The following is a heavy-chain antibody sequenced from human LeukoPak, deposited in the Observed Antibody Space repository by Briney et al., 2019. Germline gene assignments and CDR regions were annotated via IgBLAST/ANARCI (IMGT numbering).Heavy chain of an antibody. CDR2: IYYTGDT. Sequence: SETLSLTYSVSGDSISNSDYYWAWIRQPPGGGLEWIGSIYYTGDTYHHPSLKGRVTISLDTSKNQFSLELNSVTAADTAVYYCARHPSSGSHYCGQGTLVTVSS. J-gene: IGHJ4*02. CDR3: ARHPSSGSHY. CDR1: GDSISNSDYY. V-gene: IGHV4-39*01. D-gene: IGHD1-26*01.